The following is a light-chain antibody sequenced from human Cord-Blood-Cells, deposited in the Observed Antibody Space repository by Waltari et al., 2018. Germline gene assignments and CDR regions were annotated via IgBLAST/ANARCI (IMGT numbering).Light chain of an antibody. Sequence: QSALTPPASVSGSPGQSITISCTATSSDVGSYNLVSWYQQHPGKAPKLMIYERSKRPSGVSNRFSGSKSGNTASLTISGLQAEDEADYYCCSYAGSSTFVVFGGGTKLTVL. CDR2: ERS. V-gene: IGLV2-23*03. CDR3: CSYAGSSTFVV. J-gene: IGLJ2*01. CDR1: SSDVGSYNL.